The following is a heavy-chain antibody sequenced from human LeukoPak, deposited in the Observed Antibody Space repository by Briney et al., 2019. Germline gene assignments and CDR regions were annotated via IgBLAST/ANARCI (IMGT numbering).Heavy chain of an antibody. J-gene: IGHJ4*02. D-gene: IGHD1-26*01. CDR2: INSDESTT. Sequence: SLRLSCAASGFTFSSYWMHWVRQAPGKGLVWVSRINSDESTTNYADSVKGRFTISRDNAKNTLYLQIDSLRAEDTAVYYCARGEGGSYHFEYWGQGTLVTVSS. V-gene: IGHV3-74*01. CDR3: ARGEGGSYHFEY. CDR1: GFTFSSYW.